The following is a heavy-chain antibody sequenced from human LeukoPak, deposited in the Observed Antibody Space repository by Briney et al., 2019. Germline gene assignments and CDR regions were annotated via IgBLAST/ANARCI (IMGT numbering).Heavy chain of an antibody. CDR2: MNPNSGNT. CDR1: GYTFTSYD. D-gene: IGHD3-3*01. J-gene: IGHJ6*03. CDR3: ARGSSWSGYYYYYYYMDV. Sequence: ASVKVSCKAFGYTFTSYDINWVRQATGQGLEWMGWMNPNSGNTGYAQKFQGRVTITRNTSISTAYMELSSLRSEDTAVYYCARGSSWSGYYYYYYYMDVWGKGTTVTVSS. V-gene: IGHV1-8*03.